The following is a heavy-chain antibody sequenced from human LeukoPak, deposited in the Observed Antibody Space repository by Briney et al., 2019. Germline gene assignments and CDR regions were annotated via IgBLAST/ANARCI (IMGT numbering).Heavy chain of an antibody. CDR1: GFTVSSSY. CDR3: TRDLNSGGSC. Sequence: GGSLRLSCAASGFTVSSSYMSWVRQAPGKGLEWVSVIHSGGNTYYADSVKGRFTISRDNSKNTLYLQMNSLKAEDTAVYYCTRDLNSGGSCWGQGTLVTVSS. D-gene: IGHD2-15*01. J-gene: IGHJ4*02. V-gene: IGHV3-53*01. CDR2: IHSGGNT.